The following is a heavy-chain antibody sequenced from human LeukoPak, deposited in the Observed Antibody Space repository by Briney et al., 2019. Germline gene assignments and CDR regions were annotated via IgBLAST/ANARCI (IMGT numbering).Heavy chain of an antibody. CDR3: AREALIEGFYYFMDV. V-gene: IGHV4-4*07. J-gene: IGHJ6*04. Sequence: ASETLSLTCTVSGYSISSGYYWSWIRQPAGKGLEWIGRFYSSVNTNYNPSLKSRVTMSVDTSQNQFSLKLSSVTAADTAVYYCAREALIEGFYYFMDVWGKGTTVTVSS. CDR1: GYSISSGYY. CDR2: FYSSVNT.